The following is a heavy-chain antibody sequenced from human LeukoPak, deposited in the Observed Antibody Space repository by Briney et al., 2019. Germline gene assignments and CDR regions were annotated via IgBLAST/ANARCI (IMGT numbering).Heavy chain of an antibody. CDR2: ISGSGGST. Sequence: GGSLRLSCAASGFTFSSFVMSWVRQAPGKGLEWVSAISGSGGSTYYADSVKGRFTISRDNSKNTLYLQMNSLRAEDTAVYYCTRDRVLSDSWGQGTLVIVSS. V-gene: IGHV3-23*01. J-gene: IGHJ4*02. CDR3: TRDRVLSDS. CDR1: GFTFSSFV. D-gene: IGHD2-15*01.